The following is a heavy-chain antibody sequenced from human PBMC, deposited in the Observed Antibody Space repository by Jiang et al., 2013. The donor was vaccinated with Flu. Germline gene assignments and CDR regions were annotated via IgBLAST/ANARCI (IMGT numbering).Heavy chain of an antibody. D-gene: IGHD3-22*01. Sequence: GPGLVKPSETLSLTCTVSGGSVTSPTDYWGWIRQPPGRRWSGLRLSTTLGPTYYNPSLKSRVTMSLDMSRNQFSLNLRSVTAADTAIYYCARNSSSSPWFGPWGQGTKVVVSS. CDR3: ARNSSSSPWFGP. CDR2: STTLGPT. V-gene: IGHV4-39*07. J-gene: IGHJ5*02. CDR1: GGSVTSPTDY.